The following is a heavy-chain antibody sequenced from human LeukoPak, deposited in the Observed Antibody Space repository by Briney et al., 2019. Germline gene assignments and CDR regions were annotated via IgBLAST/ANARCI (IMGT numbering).Heavy chain of an antibody. J-gene: IGHJ4*02. V-gene: IGHV4-38-2*01. CDR1: GYSISSGYY. D-gene: IGHD2-2*01. CDR3: ARVRGYCSSTICYRYYFDY. CDR2: IYHSGST. Sequence: PSETLSLTCAVSGYSISSGYYWGGIRPPPGKGLEWIGTIYHSGSTYYNPSLKSRVTISVDTPKNQFSLKLTSVTAADTAVYYCARVRGYCSSTICYRYYFDYWGQGTLVTVSS.